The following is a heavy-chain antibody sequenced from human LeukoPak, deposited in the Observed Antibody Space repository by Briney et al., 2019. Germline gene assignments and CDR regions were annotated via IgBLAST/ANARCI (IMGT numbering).Heavy chain of an antibody. CDR1: GGSISSYY. CDR2: IYYSGST. V-gene: IGHV4-59*12. J-gene: IGHJ4*02. Sequence: SETLSLTCTVSGGSISSYYWSWLRQPPGKGLEWIGYIYYSGSTNYNPSLKSRVTISVDTSKNQFSLKLSSVTAADTAVYYCARVDDSGYDSTAFDYWGQGTLVTVSS. D-gene: IGHD5-12*01. CDR3: ARVDDSGYDSTAFDY.